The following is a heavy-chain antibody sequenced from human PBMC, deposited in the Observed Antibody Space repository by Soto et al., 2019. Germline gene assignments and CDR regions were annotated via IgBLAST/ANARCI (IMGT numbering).Heavy chain of an antibody. D-gene: IGHD1-7*01. J-gene: IGHJ4*02. Sequence: GGSLRLSCAASGFTFSSYSMNWVRQAPGKGLEWASSISSSSSYIYYADSVKGRFTISRDNAKNSLYLQMNSLRAEDTAVYYCARDAGTTGTQFDYCGQGTLVTVS. CDR2: ISSSSSYI. CDR3: ARDAGTTGTQFDY. CDR1: GFTFSSYS. V-gene: IGHV3-21*01.